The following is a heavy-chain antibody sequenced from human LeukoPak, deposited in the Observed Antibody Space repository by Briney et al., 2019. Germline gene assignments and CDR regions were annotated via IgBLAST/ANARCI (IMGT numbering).Heavy chain of an antibody. CDR3: ARHAAGGTVVFDY. J-gene: IGHJ4*02. Sequence: SEALSLTCTVSGGSLIANAYYWAWVRQPPGKGLEWIGNVHYSGPTVYSASLKSRVTVSADTSTNQFSLRLSSVTAADTAVYYCARHAAGGTVVFDYWGQGALVIVSS. CDR2: VHYSGPT. V-gene: IGHV4-39*01. D-gene: IGHD6-13*01. CDR1: GGSLIANAYY.